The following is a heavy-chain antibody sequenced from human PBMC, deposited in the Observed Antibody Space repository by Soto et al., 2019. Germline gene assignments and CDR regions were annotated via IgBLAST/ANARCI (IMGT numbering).Heavy chain of an antibody. Sequence: VSVKVSCKASGYSLTDNGTTWVRQASGQGLEYVGWISPDSGKTDYAQKFQGRVTMTRDTSINTVYMELSSLRSDDTAVYYCAKLYGYYHDFMYVWAKGSTVTVSS. CDR3: AKLYGYYHDFMYV. CDR2: ISPDSGKT. V-gene: IGHV1-8*01. CDR1: GYSLTDNG. J-gene: IGHJ6*03. D-gene: IGHD2-8*01.